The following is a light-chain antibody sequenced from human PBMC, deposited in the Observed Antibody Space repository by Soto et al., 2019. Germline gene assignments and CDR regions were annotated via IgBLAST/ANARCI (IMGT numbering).Light chain of an antibody. CDR1: QSMSNW. V-gene: IGKV1-5*01. CDR3: QQYTTYSWT. CDR2: DAS. Sequence: DILMTQSPPTLSASVGDRVTITCRASQSMSNWLAWYQQKPGKAPKLLIYDASHLENGVPSRFSGSGSGTEFTLTISSLQPDDFATYYCQQYTTYSWTFGQGTKVDIK. J-gene: IGKJ1*01.